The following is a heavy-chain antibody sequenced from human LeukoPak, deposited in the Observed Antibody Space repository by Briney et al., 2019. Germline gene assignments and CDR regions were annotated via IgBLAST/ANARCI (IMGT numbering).Heavy chain of an antibody. V-gene: IGHV1-2*02. J-gene: IGHJ4*02. D-gene: IGHD4-23*01. Sequence: ASGKVSCTASGYTFTVYYMHWVRQAPGQGLGWMGWINPNSGGTNYAQKFQDRVTMTRDTPISTANMELSRLRSDDTAVYYCARDRNGGSYHSWRQRTLVTVSS. CDR3: ARDRNGGSYHS. CDR2: INPNSGGT. CDR1: GYTFTVYY.